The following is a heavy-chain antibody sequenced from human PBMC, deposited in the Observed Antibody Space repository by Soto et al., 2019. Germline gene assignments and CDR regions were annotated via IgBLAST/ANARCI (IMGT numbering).Heavy chain of an antibody. D-gene: IGHD2-8*01. CDR3: VKSPWSRRGDLDL. Sequence: EVELVESGGGLAQTGRSLRLSCAGSGFTFDDSDMYWVRQAPGKGLEWVSVISWSSGTIGYADSVKGRFTISRDNAKNSLYLEMSPLRPEDTAIYYCVKSPWSRRGDLDLWGRGTLVTVSS. J-gene: IGHJ2*01. CDR2: ISWSSGTI. V-gene: IGHV3-9*01. CDR1: GFTFDDSD.